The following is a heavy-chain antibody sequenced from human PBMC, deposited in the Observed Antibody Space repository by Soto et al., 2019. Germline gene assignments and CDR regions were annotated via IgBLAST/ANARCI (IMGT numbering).Heavy chain of an antibody. CDR3: AKDLPPNAYYYGKDV. CDR1: GFTFSSYG. Sequence: QVQLVESGGGVVQPGRSLRLSCAASGFTFSSYGMHWVRQAPGKGLEWVAVISYDGSNKYYADSVKGRFTISRDNSKNTLYLQMNSLRAEDTAVYYCAKDLPPNAYYYGKDVWGQGTTVTDSS. CDR2: ISYDGSNK. D-gene: IGHD2-8*01. J-gene: IGHJ6*02. V-gene: IGHV3-30*18.